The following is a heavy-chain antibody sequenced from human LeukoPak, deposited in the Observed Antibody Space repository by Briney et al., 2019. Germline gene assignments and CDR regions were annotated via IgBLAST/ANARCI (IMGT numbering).Heavy chain of an antibody. J-gene: IGHJ5*02. D-gene: IGHD3-3*01. CDR1: GDSISSYY. Sequence: NPSETLSLTRTVSGDSISSYYWSWIRQPPGKRLEWIGCISDSGSTNYNPSLKSRVTISVDTSKSQFSLKLSSVTAADTAVYYCARGRLLEWFDSWGQGTLVSVSS. CDR2: ISDSGST. CDR3: ARGRLLEWFDS. V-gene: IGHV4-59*01.